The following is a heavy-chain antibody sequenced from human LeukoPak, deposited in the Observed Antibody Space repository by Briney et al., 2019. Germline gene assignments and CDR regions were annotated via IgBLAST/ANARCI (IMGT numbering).Heavy chain of an antibody. CDR3: AMTYYYDSSDATPFDY. J-gene: IGHJ4*02. V-gene: IGHV3-21*01. D-gene: IGHD3-22*01. Sequence: PGWSLRLSCAASGFTFNSYSMNWVRQAPGKGLEWVSSISSSSSYIYYADSVKGRFTISRDNAKNSLYLQMNSLRAEDTAVYYCAMTYYYDSSDATPFDYWGQGTLVTVSS. CDR2: ISSSSSYI. CDR1: GFTFNSYS.